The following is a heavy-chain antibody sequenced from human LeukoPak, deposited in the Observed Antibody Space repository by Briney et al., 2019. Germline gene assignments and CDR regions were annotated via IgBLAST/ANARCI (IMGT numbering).Heavy chain of an antibody. CDR3: ARDRRRYYDSSGYLQFDY. J-gene: IGHJ4*02. V-gene: IGHV1-18*01. CDR1: GGTFSSYA. Sequence: ASVKVSCKASGGTFSSYAISWVRQAPGQGLEWMGWISAYNGNTNYAQKLQGRVTMTTDTSTSTAYMELRSLRSDDTAVYYCARDRRRYYDSSGYLQFDYWGQGTLVTVSS. CDR2: ISAYNGNT. D-gene: IGHD3-22*01.